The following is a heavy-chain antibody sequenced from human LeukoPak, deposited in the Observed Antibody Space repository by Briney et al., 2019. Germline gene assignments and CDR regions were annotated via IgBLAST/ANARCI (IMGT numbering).Heavy chain of an antibody. D-gene: IGHD5-18*01. J-gene: IGHJ5*02. CDR1: GFTFSSYW. CDR2: ISSSSSYI. Sequence: GSLRLSCAASGFTFSSYWMSWVRQAPGKGLEWVSSISSSSSYIYYADSVKGRFTISRDNAKNSLYLQMNSLRAEDTAVYYCARDFSDTDWFDPWGQGTLVTVSS. V-gene: IGHV3-21*01. CDR3: ARDFSDTDWFDP.